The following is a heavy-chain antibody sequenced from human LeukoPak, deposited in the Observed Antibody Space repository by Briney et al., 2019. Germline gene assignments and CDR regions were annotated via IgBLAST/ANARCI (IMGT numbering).Heavy chain of an antibody. Sequence: GGSLRLSCAASGFTFSGYSMYWVRQAPGKGLEWVSLISGDGGSTYYADSVKGRFTISRDNSKNSLYLQMNSLRTEDTALYYCAKDIGSIVGATTDYWGQGTLVTVSS. V-gene: IGHV3-43*02. CDR3: AKDIGSIVGATTDY. D-gene: IGHD1-26*01. CDR1: GFTFSGYS. J-gene: IGHJ4*02. CDR2: ISGDGGST.